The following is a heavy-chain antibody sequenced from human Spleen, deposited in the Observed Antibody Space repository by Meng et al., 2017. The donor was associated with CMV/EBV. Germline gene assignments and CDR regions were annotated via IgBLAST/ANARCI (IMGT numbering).Heavy chain of an antibody. J-gene: IGHJ5*02. CDR2: INHSGST. CDR1: GGSFSGYY. D-gene: IGHD4-11*01. Sequence: LTCAVYGGSFSGYYWSWIRQPPGKGLEWIGEINHSGSTNYNPSLKSRVTISVDTSKNQFSLKLSSVTAADTAVYYCARGYVTTGWLDPWGQGTLVTVSS. V-gene: IGHV4-34*01. CDR3: ARGYVTTGWLDP.